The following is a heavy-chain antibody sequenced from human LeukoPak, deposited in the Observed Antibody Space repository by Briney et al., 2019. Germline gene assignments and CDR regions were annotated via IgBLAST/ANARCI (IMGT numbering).Heavy chain of an antibody. Sequence: ATVKISCKVSGYTFTDYYMHWVQQAPGKGLEWMGLVDPEDCETIYAEKFQGRVTITADTSTDTAYMELSSLRSEDTAVYYCATDRKVLLWFGESGSYGNWFDPWGQGTLVTVSS. J-gene: IGHJ5*02. D-gene: IGHD3-10*01. CDR2: VDPEDCET. CDR3: ATDRKVLLWFGESGSYGNWFDP. V-gene: IGHV1-69-2*01. CDR1: GYTFTDYY.